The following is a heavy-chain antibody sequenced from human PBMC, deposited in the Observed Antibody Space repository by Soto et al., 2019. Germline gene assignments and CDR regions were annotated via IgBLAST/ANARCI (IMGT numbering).Heavy chain of an antibody. CDR1: GFTFSSYA. CDR3: ARDSGDVV. J-gene: IGHJ4*02. Sequence: GGSLRLSCAVSGFTFSSYAMQWVRQAPGKGLEWVAVIWHDGSNRYYADSVRGRFTISRDNSENTLYLQMYSLRVEDTAVYYCARDSGDVVGGQGTLVTVSS. V-gene: IGHV3-33*01. D-gene: IGHD2-15*01. CDR2: IWHDGSNR.